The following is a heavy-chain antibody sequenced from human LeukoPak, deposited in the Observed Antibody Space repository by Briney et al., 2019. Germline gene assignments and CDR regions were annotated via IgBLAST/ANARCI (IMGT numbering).Heavy chain of an antibody. CDR1: GGSFSGYY. Sequence: SETLSLTCAVYGGSFSGYYWSWIRQPPGKGLEWIGEINHSGSTNYNPSLKSRVTISVDTSKNQFSLKLSSVTAADTAVYYCASLNYYESGNYYYLFDFWGQGTLVTVSS. D-gene: IGHD3-22*01. V-gene: IGHV4-34*01. J-gene: IGHJ4*02. CDR2: INHSGST. CDR3: ASLNYYESGNYYYLFDF.